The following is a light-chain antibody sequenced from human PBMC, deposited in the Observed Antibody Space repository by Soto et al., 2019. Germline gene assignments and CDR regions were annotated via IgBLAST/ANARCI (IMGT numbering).Light chain of an antibody. J-gene: IGKJ4*01. V-gene: IGKV3D-15*01. CDR2: DAS. CDR3: QQYNNWPLT. Sequence: EIVLTQSPDTLSVCPGDRATLSCRASQSVDNDLAWYQQKPGQPPRLLIYDASTRATGIPARFSGSQSGTEFTLTISSLLSEDFAVYSCQQYNNWPLTFGGGTKVDIK. CDR1: QSVDND.